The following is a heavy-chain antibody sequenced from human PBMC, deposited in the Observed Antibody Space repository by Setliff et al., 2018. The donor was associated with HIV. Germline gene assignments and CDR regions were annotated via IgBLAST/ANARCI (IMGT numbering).Heavy chain of an antibody. CDR2: IYYSGST. D-gene: IGHD6-19*01. CDR1: GGSISSYY. V-gene: IGHV4-59*01. Sequence: TLSLTCTVSGGSISSYYWSWIRQPPGKGLEWIGYIYYSGSTNYNPSLKSRVTISVDTSKNQFSLKLSSVTAADTAVYYCASMAVAGDFDYWGQGTLVTVSS. CDR3: ASMAVAGDFDY. J-gene: IGHJ4*02.